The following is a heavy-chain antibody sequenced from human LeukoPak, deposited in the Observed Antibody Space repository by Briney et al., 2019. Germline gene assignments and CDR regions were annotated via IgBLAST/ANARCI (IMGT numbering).Heavy chain of an antibody. J-gene: IGHJ4*02. V-gene: IGHV3-23*01. D-gene: IGHD2-21*02. CDR2: INSGGRT. CDR1: GFTFSTYS. Sequence: GGSLRLSCAASGFTFSTYSMSWVRLAPGKGLEWVSLINSGGRTYYADSVKGRFTISRDNSKNMLFLQMNSLRADDTAVYFCAKEPPQCGADCFSLLDYWGQGTLVTVSS. CDR3: AKEPPQCGADCFSLLDY.